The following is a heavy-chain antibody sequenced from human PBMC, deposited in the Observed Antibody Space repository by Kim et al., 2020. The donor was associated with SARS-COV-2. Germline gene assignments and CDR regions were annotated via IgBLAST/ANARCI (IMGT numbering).Heavy chain of an antibody. J-gene: IGHJ4*02. Sequence: SQTLSLTCAISGDSVSSNSAAWNWIRQSPSRGLEWLGKTYYRSKWYNTYAVSVKSRITINPDTSKNQFSLQLDSVTPEDTAVYFCAREGGSWSTNYFFDYWGQGTLVTVSS. CDR3: AREGGSWSTNYFFDY. D-gene: IGHD2-15*01. V-gene: IGHV6-1*01. CDR1: GDSVSSNSAA. CDR2: TYYRSKWYN.